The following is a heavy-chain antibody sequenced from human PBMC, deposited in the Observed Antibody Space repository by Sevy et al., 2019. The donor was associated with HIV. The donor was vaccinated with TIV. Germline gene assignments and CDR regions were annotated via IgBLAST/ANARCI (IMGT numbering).Heavy chain of an antibody. V-gene: IGHV3-21*04. CDR1: GFTFSRSS. CDR3: TGDRREMVKGADDSFHI. CDR2: ISSSSNYI. D-gene: IGHD3-10*01. Sequence: GGSLRLSCIASGFTFSRSSMNWVRQAPGKGLEWVSSISSSSNYIYYADSMKGRFTISRDNAKNSLYLQMNSLRAEDTAVYCRTGDRREMVKGADDSFHIWGQGTMVTVSS. J-gene: IGHJ3*02.